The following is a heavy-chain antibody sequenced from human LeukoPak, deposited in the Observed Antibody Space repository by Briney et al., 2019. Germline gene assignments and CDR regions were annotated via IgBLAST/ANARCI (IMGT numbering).Heavy chain of an antibody. CDR1: GFTFSSYA. V-gene: IGHV3-30*01. CDR3: ARDDVYSSPNFDY. Sequence: RSLRLSCAASGFTFSSYAMHWVRQAPGKGLEWVAVISYDGSNKYYADSVKGRFTISRDNSKNTLYLQMNSLRAEDTAVYYCARDDVYSSPNFDYWGQGTLVTVSS. D-gene: IGHD6-13*01. J-gene: IGHJ4*02. CDR2: ISYDGSNK.